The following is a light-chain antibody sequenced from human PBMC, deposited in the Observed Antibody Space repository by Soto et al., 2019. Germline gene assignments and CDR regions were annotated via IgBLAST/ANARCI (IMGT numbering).Light chain of an antibody. CDR2: DVN. CDR1: SGDIGLYNF. V-gene: IGLV2-14*03. Sequence: QSVLTQPASVSGSPVQSITISCTGTSGDIGLYNFVSWYQQHPGRAPKLMIYDVNNRPSGVSDRFSGSKSGNTASLTISGLQAEDEADYYCCSYTSTTAYVFGTGTKVTVL. CDR3: CSYTSTTAYV. J-gene: IGLJ1*01.